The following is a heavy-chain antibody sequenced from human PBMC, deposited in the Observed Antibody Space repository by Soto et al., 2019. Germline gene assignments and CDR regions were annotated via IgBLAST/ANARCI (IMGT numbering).Heavy chain of an antibody. V-gene: IGHV3-30*04. CDR3: AKDMNYQDDSGYYNDAFDI. D-gene: IGHD3-22*01. CDR1: EFNLSYFA. CDR2: ISFDGRYK. J-gene: IGHJ3*02. Sequence: GGSLRLSCVASEFNLSYFAMHWVRQAPGKGLEWVAVISFDGRYKFVADSVKGRFTISRDISENTLFLQMNSLRAEDTAVYYCAKDMNYQDDSGYYNDAFDIWGQGTMVTVSS.